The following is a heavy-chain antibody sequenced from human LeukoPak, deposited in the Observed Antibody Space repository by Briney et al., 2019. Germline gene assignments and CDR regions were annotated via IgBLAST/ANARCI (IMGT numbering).Heavy chain of an antibody. CDR3: AGGGFGEAYCYYYYMDV. J-gene: IGHJ6*03. D-gene: IGHD3-10*01. CDR2: ISSSGSTI. CDR1: GFTFSSYE. Sequence: GGSLRLSCAASGFTFSSYEMNWVRQAPGKGLEWVSYISSSGSTIYYADSVKDRFTISRENAKNSLYLQITSLRAEDTAVYYCAGGGFGEAYCYYYYMDVWGKGTTVTVSS. V-gene: IGHV3-48*03.